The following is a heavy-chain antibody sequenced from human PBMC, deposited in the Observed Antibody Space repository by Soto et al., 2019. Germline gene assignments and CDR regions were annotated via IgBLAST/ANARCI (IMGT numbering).Heavy chain of an antibody. Sequence: PGGSGLSCAASGFTFSSYGMHWVRQAPGKGLEWVAVISYDGSNKYYADSVKGRFTISRDNSKNTLYLQMNSLRAEDTAVYYCAKDTAKYSSGWYPIWGQGTLVTVSS. J-gene: IGHJ4*02. D-gene: IGHD6-19*01. CDR2: ISYDGSNK. CDR3: AKDTAKYSSGWYPI. CDR1: GFTFSSYG. V-gene: IGHV3-30*18.